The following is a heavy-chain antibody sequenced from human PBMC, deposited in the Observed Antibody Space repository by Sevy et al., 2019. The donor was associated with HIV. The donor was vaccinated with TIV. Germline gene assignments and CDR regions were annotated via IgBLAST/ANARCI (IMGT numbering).Heavy chain of an antibody. D-gene: IGHD6-13*01. J-gene: IGHJ4*02. CDR2: ISYDGSHK. CDR1: GFTFSDYY. Sequence: GGSLRLSCAASGFTFSDYYMSWIRQAPGKGLEWVAVISYDGSHKYYADSVKGRFTISRDSSKNTLYLQMHSLRTDDTAVYYCARDPGSSWSSFDYWGQGTLVTVSS. V-gene: IGHV3-30-3*01. CDR3: ARDPGSSWSSFDY.